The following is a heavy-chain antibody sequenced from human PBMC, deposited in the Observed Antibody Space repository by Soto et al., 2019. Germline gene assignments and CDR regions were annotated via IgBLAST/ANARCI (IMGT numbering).Heavy chain of an antibody. Sequence: EVQLVESGGGLVQPGGSLRLSCAASGITFSSYWMSWVRQAPGKGLEWVANIKQDGREQYYGDSVRGRFTTSRDNAKNSLYLQRNNLRAEDTAVYYCARDNVPAGSMSVDYWGQGSLFAV. CDR1: GITFSSYW. CDR2: IKQDGREQ. V-gene: IGHV3-7*01. J-gene: IGHJ4*02. D-gene: IGHD3-22*01. CDR3: ARDNVPAGSMSVDY.